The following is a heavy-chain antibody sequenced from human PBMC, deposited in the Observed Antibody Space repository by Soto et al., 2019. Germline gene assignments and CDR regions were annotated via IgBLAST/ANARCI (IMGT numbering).Heavy chain of an antibody. J-gene: IGHJ4*02. Sequence: GGSLRLSCAASRFSFSTCNMNWVRQAPGRGLEWVSFISGSGDIIRYADSVRGRFTISRDNAENSLFLQMSSLGAEDTAVYYCARGLGTSWFFLWGQGTLVTVSS. CDR1: RFSFSTCN. CDR2: ISGSGDII. V-gene: IGHV3-48*01. CDR3: ARGLGTSWFFL. D-gene: IGHD6-13*01.